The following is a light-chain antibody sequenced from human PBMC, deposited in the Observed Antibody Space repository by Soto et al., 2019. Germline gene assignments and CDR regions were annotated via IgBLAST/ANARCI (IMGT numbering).Light chain of an antibody. J-gene: IGLJ2*01. Sequence: QSVLTQPASVSGSPGQSITISCTGTSSDVGTYKFVSWYQQHPGQAPKLMIYEVSERPSGISNRFSGSKSGNTASLTISGLQTDDEADYYCSSHATDYVLFGGGTKLSVL. CDR3: SSHATDYVL. CDR1: SSDVGTYKF. CDR2: EVS. V-gene: IGLV2-23*02.